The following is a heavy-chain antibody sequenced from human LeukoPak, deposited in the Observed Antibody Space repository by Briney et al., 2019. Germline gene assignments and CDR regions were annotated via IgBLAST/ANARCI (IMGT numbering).Heavy chain of an antibody. CDR3: ARDLSPVVRASPMGY. CDR1: GFTFTSYG. D-gene: IGHD3-10*01. J-gene: IGHJ4*02. V-gene: IGHV3-30*03. Sequence: PGGSLRLSCAASGFTFTSYGMHWARQAPGKGLEWVALITYDGYYKYYSDSVKGRFTISSDTSKNTLYLQMNSLRAEDTAVYYCARDLSPVVRASPMGYWGQGTLVAVSS. CDR2: ITYDGYYK.